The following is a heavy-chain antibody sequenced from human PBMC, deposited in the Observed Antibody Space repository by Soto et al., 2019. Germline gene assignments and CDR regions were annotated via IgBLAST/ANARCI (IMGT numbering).Heavy chain of an antibody. CDR2: ISSNGGST. V-gene: IGHV3-64D*06. CDR3: VKDRSNYYDSSGYPVV. Sequence: GGSLRLSCSASGFTFSGYAMHWVRQAPGKGLEYVSAISSNGGSTYYADSVKGRFTISRDNSKNTLYLQMSSLRAEDTAVYYCVKDRSNYYDSSGYPVVWGQGTLVTVSS. D-gene: IGHD3-22*01. J-gene: IGHJ4*02. CDR1: GFTFSGYA.